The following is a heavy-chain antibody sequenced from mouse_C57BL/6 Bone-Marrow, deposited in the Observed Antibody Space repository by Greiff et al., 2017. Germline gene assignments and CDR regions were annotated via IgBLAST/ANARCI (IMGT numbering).Heavy chain of an antibody. Sequence: DVQLQESGPGLVNPSQSLSLTCSVTGYSITSGYYWNWIRQFPGNKLEWMGYISYDGINNSNPSLKNRISITRDTSKNQFFLQLNSLTTEDTATYYCARDGYYVGYYAMDYWGQGTSVTGSS. CDR1: GYSITSGYY. V-gene: IGHV3-6*01. J-gene: IGHJ4*01. CDR2: ISYDGIN. D-gene: IGHD2-3*01. CDR3: ARDGYYVGYYAMDY.